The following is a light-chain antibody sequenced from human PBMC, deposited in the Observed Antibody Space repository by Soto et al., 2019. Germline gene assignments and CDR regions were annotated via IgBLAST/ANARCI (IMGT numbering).Light chain of an antibody. J-gene: IGLJ2*01. CDR1: TSDIGLYNY. CDR2: EVT. CDR3: SSYTASTTVAV. Sequence: QPVLTQPASVSGSPGQSITISCIGSTSDIGLYNYVSWYQQHPGKAPKLMIYEVTNRPSGVSSRFSGSKSGNTASLTISGLQPEDEADYYCSSYTASTTVAVFGGGTKLTVL. V-gene: IGLV2-14*01.